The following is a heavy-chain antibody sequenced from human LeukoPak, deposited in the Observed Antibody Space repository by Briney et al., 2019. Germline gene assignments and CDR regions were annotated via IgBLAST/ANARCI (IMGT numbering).Heavy chain of an antibody. CDR2: INHSGST. D-gene: IGHD1-26*01. J-gene: IGHJ6*02. CDR3: ASEVGAPHYGMDV. Sequence: PSETLSLTCTLSGGSMSSYYWRWIRQPPGKGLEWIGEINHSGSTNYNPSLKSRVTISVDTSKNQFSLKLSSVTAADTAVYYCASEVGAPHYGMDVWGQGTTVTVSS. CDR1: GGSMSSYY. V-gene: IGHV4-34*01.